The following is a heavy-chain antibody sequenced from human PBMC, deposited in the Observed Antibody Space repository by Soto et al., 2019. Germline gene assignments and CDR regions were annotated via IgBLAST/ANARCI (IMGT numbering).Heavy chain of an antibody. J-gene: IGHJ6*02. V-gene: IGHV4-30-4*01. D-gene: IGHD3-10*01. Sequence: SETLSLTCTVSGGSVSSERHYWSWIRQPPGKGLEWIGYIFSSGTTYHNPSLKRRVTISIDTSNNQFSLNLSSVTAADAAVYYCARGLNDYGSGSYYYYYGLDVWGQGSTVTVSS. CDR2: IFSSGTT. CDR3: ARGLNDYGSGSYYYYYGLDV. CDR1: GGSVSSERHY.